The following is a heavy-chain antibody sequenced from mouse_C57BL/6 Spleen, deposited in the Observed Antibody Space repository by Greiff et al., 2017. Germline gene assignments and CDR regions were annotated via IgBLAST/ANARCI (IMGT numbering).Heavy chain of an antibody. V-gene: IGHV1-74*01. CDR1: GYTFTSYW. D-gene: IGHD1-1*01. J-gene: IGHJ1*03. CDR3: AIPFSYYGSSYPWYFDV. CDR2: IHPSDSDT. Sequence: QVQLQQPGAELVKPGASVKVSCKASGYTFTSYWMHWVKQRPGQGLEWIGRIHPSDSDTNYNQKFKGKATLTVDKSSSTAYMQLSSLTSEDSAVYYCAIPFSYYGSSYPWYFDVWGTGTTVTVSS.